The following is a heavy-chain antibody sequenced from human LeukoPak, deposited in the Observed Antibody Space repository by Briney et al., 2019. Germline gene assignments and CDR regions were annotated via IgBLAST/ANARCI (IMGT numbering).Heavy chain of an antibody. D-gene: IGHD2-21*01. CDR2: ISGNSADI. J-gene: IGHJ4*02. Sequence: GGSLRLSCGASGFAFSSFRMSWVRQAPGRGLECVSSISGNSADINNADSLKGRFTISRDNAKNSLYLQLNSLTVEDTAVYYCARLDWRGYWGQGTLVTVSS. CDR1: GFAFSSFR. V-gene: IGHV3-21*01. CDR3: ARLDWRGY.